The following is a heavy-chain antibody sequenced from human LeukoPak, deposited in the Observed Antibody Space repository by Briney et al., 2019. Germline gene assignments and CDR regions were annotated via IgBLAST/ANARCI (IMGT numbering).Heavy chain of an antibody. CDR1: GGSISSYY. J-gene: IGHJ3*02. Sequence: SETLSLTCTVSGGSISSYYWSWIRQPPGKGLEWIGYNYYSGSTNYNPSLKSRVTISVDTSKNQFSLKLSSVTAADTAVYYCARVTYYYDSSGYYHGAFDIWGQGTMVTVSS. CDR2: NYYSGST. D-gene: IGHD3-22*01. CDR3: ARVTYYYDSSGYYHGAFDI. V-gene: IGHV4-59*01.